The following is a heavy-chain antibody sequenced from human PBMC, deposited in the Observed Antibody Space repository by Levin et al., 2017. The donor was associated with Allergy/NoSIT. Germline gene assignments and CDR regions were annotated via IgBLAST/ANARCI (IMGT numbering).Heavy chain of an antibody. CDR3: ARDVGRKVAVAGTGWFDP. Sequence: ASVKVSCKASGGTFSSYAISWVRQAPGQGLEWMGGIIPIFGTANYAQKFQGRVTITADESTSTAYMELSSLRSEDTAVYYCARDVGRKVAVAGTGWFDPWGQGTLVTVSS. D-gene: IGHD6-19*01. CDR2: IIPIFGTA. J-gene: IGHJ5*02. CDR1: GGTFSSYA. V-gene: IGHV1-69*13.